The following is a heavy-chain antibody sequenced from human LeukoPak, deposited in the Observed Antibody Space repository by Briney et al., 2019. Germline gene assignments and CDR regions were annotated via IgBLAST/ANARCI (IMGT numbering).Heavy chain of an antibody. Sequence: SVTLSLTCAVYGFSFSGYYWSCLRQRPGKGLEGFGELNHSGSTNDNPSLKSRVAISVDTSKNQYSLKLSAVAASDTAVYYCARGFRSRGRKLYCYYWGQGNLVTVSS. CDR1: GFSFSGYY. CDR3: ARGFRSRGRKLYCYY. CDR2: LNHSGST. V-gene: IGHV4-34*01. J-gene: IGHJ4*02. D-gene: IGHD2-2*01.